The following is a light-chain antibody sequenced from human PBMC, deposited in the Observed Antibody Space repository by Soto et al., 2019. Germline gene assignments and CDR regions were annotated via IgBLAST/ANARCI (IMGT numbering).Light chain of an antibody. V-gene: IGKV1-6*01. CDR1: QGIRND. Sequence: AIQMTQSPSSLSASVGDRVTITCRASQGIRNDLDWYQQKPGKAPRLLIYAASNLQSGVPSRFSGSGSGTDFTLTISSLQTEDVATYYCLQEFTYPLTFGGGTKVEIK. CDR3: LQEFTYPLT. CDR2: AAS. J-gene: IGKJ4*01.